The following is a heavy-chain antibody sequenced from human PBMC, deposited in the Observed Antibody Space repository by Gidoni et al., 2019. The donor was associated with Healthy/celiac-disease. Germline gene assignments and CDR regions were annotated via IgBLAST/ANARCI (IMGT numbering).Heavy chain of an antibody. D-gene: IGHD2-15*01. J-gene: IGHJ3*02. V-gene: IGHV4-4*07. CDR3: ARDHPGGIGYCSGGSCPQSAFDI. Sequence: QVQLQESGPGLVKPSETLSLTCTVSGGSISSYYWSWIRQPAGKGLEWIGRIYTSGSTNYNPSLKSRVTMSVDTSKNQFSLKLSSVTAADTAVYYCARDHPGGIGYCSGGSCPQSAFDIWGQGTMVTVSS. CDR1: GGSISSYY. CDR2: IYTSGST.